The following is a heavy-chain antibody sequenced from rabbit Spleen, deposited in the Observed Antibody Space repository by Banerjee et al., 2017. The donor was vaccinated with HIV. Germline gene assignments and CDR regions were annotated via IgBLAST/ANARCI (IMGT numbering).Heavy chain of an antibody. D-gene: IGHD1-1*01. Sequence: QQQLVESGGGLVKPGASLTLTCKASGFSFSNKAVMCWVRQAPGKGLEWIGCVDVGSSGFTYFANWAKGRFTISKISSTTVTLQMTSLTAADTATYFCARDTATSFSSYGMDLWGPGTLVTVS. V-gene: IGHV1S45*01. CDR3: ARDTATSFSSYGMDL. CDR2: VDVGSSGFT. CDR1: GFSFSNKAV. J-gene: IGHJ6*01.